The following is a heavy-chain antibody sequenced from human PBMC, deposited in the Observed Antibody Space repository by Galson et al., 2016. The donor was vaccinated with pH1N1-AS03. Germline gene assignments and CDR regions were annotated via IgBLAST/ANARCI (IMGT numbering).Heavy chain of an antibody. D-gene: IGHD3-22*01. CDR2: ISTYNGNT. CDR1: GYTFTSFG. V-gene: IGHV1-18*01. Sequence: SVKVSCKASGYTFTSFGISWVRQAPGQGLEWMGWISTYNGNTNYAQKLQGRVTMTTHTSTSTAYMELRGLRSDDTAFYYCSRDVYHYDNTDPKTRCVHWGQGTLVTVSS. CDR3: SRDVYHYDNTDPKTRCVH. J-gene: IGHJ4*02.